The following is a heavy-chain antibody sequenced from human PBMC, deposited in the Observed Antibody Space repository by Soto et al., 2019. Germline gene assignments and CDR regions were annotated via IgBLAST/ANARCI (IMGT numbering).Heavy chain of an antibody. Sequence: SVKVSCEASGYTFSSYAISWVRQAPGQGLEWMGGIIPIFGTANYAQKFQGRVTITADESTSTAYMELSSLRSEDTAVYYCARVRGYYYDSSGYPTRDPYYYYYGMDVWGQGTTVTVSS. CDR2: IIPIFGTA. CDR3: ARVRGYYYDSSGYPTRDPYYYYYGMDV. J-gene: IGHJ6*02. V-gene: IGHV1-69*13. D-gene: IGHD3-22*01. CDR1: GYTFSSYA.